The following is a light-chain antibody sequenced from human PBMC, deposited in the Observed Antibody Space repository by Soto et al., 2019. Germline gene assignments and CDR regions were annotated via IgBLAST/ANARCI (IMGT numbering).Light chain of an antibody. CDR1: QSVSRNS. CDR2: GAS. V-gene: IGKV3-20*01. Sequence: EIVLTQSPGTLSLSPGERATLSCRASQSVSRNSLAWYQQKPGQAPRLLIYGASSRATGIPDRFSGSGSGTDFTLTISSLEPEDFAVFYCQQYGSSLYTFGQGTKLEIK. CDR3: QQYGSSLYT. J-gene: IGKJ2*01.